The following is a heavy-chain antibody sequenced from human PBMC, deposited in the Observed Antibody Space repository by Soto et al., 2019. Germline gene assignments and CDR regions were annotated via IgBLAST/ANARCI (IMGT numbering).Heavy chain of an antibody. CDR1: GFTFSSDA. D-gene: IGHD4-4*01. CDR2: ISGSGGST. Sequence: EVQLLESGGGLVQPGGSLRLSCAASGFTFSSDAMSWVRQAPGKGLEWVSAISGSGGSTYYADSVKGRFTISRDNSKNTLYLQMNSLRAEDTAVYYCAKTPTVTTKYFDYWGQGTLVTVSS. J-gene: IGHJ4*02. CDR3: AKTPTVTTKYFDY. V-gene: IGHV3-23*01.